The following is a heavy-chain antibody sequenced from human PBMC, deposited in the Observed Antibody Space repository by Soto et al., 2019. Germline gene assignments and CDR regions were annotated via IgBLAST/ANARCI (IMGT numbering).Heavy chain of an antibody. CDR2: IYSGGST. J-gene: IGHJ6*03. D-gene: IGHD2-15*01. Sequence: EVQLVESGGGLVQPGGSLRLSCAASGFTVSSNYMSWVRQAPGKGLEWVSVIYSGGSTYYADSVKGRFTISRDNSKNTMYPQMTSLRAEDTAVYYCARTVTAYCSGGSCYYYYYMDVWGKGTTVTVSS. V-gene: IGHV3-66*01. CDR3: ARTVTAYCSGGSCYYYYYMDV. CDR1: GFTVSSNY.